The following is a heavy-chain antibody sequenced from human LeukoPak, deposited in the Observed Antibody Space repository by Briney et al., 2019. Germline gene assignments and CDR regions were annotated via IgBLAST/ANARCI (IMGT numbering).Heavy chain of an antibody. Sequence: ASVKVSCKASGYTFSGFYIHWVRQAPGQGLEWMGWINPNSGGTNFAQKFQGRVTMTRDTSISTAYMELSRLRSDDTAVYFCERSSGWKYYVDYWGQGTLVTVSS. J-gene: IGHJ4*02. CDR3: ERSSGWKYYVDY. V-gene: IGHV1-2*02. D-gene: IGHD6-19*01. CDR2: INPNSGGT. CDR1: GYTFSGFY.